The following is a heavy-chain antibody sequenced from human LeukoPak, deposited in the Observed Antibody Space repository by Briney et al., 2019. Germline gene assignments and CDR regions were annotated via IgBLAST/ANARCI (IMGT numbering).Heavy chain of an antibody. D-gene: IGHD6-13*01. J-gene: IGHJ6*03. Sequence: GGSLRLSCAASGFTFSSYSMNWVRQAPGKGLEWVSYISSSSSTIYYADSVKGRFTISRDNAKNSLYLQMNSLRAEDTAVYYCARERRVAAAGWGVGYYYYMDVWGKGTTVTVSS. CDR2: ISSSSSTI. CDR3: ARERRVAAAGWGVGYYYYMDV. V-gene: IGHV3-48*01. CDR1: GFTFSSYS.